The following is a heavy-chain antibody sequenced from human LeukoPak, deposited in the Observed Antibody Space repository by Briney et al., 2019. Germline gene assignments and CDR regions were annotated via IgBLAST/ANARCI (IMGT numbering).Heavy chain of an antibody. J-gene: IGHJ3*02. CDR2: IHPNNGGT. D-gene: IGHD2-15*01. CDR3: ARLGYCSGGNCYSGDGNAFDI. V-gene: IGHV1-2*06. CDR1: GYIFTGYY. Sequence: ASVKVSCKASGYIFTGYYTHWVRQAPGQGLEWMGRIHPNNGGTNYAQKFQGRVTMTRDTSISTAYMELSRLRSDDTAVYYCARLGYCSGGNCYSGDGNAFDIWGQGTRVTVSS.